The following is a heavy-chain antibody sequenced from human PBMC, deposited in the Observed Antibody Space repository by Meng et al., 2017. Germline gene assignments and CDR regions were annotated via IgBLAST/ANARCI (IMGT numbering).Heavy chain of an antibody. CDR1: GYSISSGYY. CDR2: IYHSGST. J-gene: IGHJ6*02. V-gene: IGHV4-38-2*02. Sequence: SETLSLTCTVSGYSISSGYYWGWIRQPPGKGPEWIGSIYHSGSTYYNPSLKSRVTISVDTSKNQFSLKLSSVTAADTAVYYCARVQVGSGSYYGYYYGMDVWGQGTTVTVSS. D-gene: IGHD1-26*01. CDR3: ARVQVGSGSYYGYYYGMDV.